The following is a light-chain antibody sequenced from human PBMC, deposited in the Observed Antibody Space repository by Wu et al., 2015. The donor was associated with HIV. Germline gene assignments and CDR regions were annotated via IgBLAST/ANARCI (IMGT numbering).Light chain of an antibody. V-gene: IGKV1-5*03. CDR1: QSINSW. Sequence: DIQMTQSPSTLSASVGDRVTITCRASQSINSWLAWYQQKPGKAPKLLIYKASTLETGVPSRFSGSGFGTEFTLTISSLQPEDFATYYCQQLDTYPRTFGPGTKVDIK. CDR2: KAS. J-gene: IGKJ3*01. CDR3: QQLDTYPRT.